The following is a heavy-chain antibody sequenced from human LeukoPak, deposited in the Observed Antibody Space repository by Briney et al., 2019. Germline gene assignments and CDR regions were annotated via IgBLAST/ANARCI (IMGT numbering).Heavy chain of an antibody. V-gene: IGHV1-8*01. CDR3: ARGLDYGLYYWYYYMDV. J-gene: IGHJ6*03. CDR2: MNPNSGNT. CDR1: GYTFTSYD. Sequence: GASVKVSCKASGYTFTSYDINWVRQATGQGLEWMGWMNPNSGNTGYAQKFQGRVTMTRNTSISTAYMELSSPRSEDTAVYYCARGLDYGLYYWYYYMDVWGKGTTVTVSS. D-gene: IGHD4-17*01.